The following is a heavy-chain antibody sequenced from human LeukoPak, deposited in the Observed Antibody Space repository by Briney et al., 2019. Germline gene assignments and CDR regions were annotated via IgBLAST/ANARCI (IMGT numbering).Heavy chain of an antibody. V-gene: IGHV3-23*01. CDR1: RFTFSNYA. D-gene: IGHD1-26*01. J-gene: IGHJ4*02. CDR2: IGGNGGST. Sequence: GGSLRLSCAASRFTFSNYAMSWVRQAPGKGLEWVSAIGGNGGSTYYADSVKGRFTISRDNSKNTLYLQMNSLRAEDTAVYYCAKTPQIVGATALDYWGQGTLVTVSS. CDR3: AKTPQIVGATALDY.